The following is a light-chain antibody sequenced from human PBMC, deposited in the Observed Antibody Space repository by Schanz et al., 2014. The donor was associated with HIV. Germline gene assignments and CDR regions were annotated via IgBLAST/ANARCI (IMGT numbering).Light chain of an antibody. CDR1: QSVSSSY. J-gene: IGKJ2*01. V-gene: IGKV3-20*01. CDR2: DAS. Sequence: EIVLTQSPGTLSLSPGERATLSCRASQSVSSSYLAWYQQKPGQAPRLLIYDASNRATGIPARFSGSGSGTDFTLTISSLQPDDFATYYCQQYDTLYTFGQGTKLDI. CDR3: QQYDTLYT.